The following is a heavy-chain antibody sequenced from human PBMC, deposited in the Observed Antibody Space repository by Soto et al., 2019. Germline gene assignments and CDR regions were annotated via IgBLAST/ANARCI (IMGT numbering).Heavy chain of an antibody. CDR3: AKSGDIVVVVAASGMDV. Sequence: GGSLRLSCAASGFTFSSYGMHWVRQAPGKELEWVAVISYDGSNKYYADSVKGRFTISRDNSKNTLYLQMNSLRAEDTAVYYCAKSGDIVVVVAASGMDVWGQGTTVTSP. J-gene: IGHJ6*02. V-gene: IGHV3-30*18. D-gene: IGHD2-15*01. CDR2: ISYDGSNK. CDR1: GFTFSSYG.